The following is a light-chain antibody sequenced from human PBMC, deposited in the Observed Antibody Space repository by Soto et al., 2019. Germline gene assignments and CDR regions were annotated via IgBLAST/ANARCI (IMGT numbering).Light chain of an antibody. Sequence: DIQMTQSPSTLSASVGDRVTITCRASQSISSWLAWYQQKPGKAPKLLIYDASSLESGVSSRFSGSGSGTEFTLTISSLQPDDFATYYCQQYNSYPLTFGQGTKVEIK. CDR2: DAS. CDR3: QQYNSYPLT. CDR1: QSISSW. V-gene: IGKV1-5*01. J-gene: IGKJ1*01.